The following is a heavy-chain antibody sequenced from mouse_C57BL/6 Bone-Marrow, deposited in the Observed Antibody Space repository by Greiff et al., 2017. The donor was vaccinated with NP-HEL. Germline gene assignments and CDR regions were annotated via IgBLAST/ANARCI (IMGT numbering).Heavy chain of an antibody. CDR1: GFTFSDYY. V-gene: IGHV5-12*01. CDR2: ISNGGGST. J-gene: IGHJ1*03. CDR3: ARHGRGYFDV. Sequence: EVQVVESGGGLVQPGGSLKLSCAASGFTFSDYYMYWVRQTPEKRLEWVAYISNGGGSTYYPDTVKGRFTISRDNAKNTLYLQMSRLKSEDTAMYYCARHGRGYFDVWGTGTTVTVSS.